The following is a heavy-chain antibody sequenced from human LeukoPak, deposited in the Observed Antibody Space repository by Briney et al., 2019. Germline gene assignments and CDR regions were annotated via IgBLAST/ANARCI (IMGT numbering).Heavy chain of an antibody. CDR1: GGSISSDGYY. J-gene: IGHJ6*04. CDR2: IYYSGST. D-gene: IGHD3-10*01. V-gene: IGHV4-31*03. Sequence: PSETLSLTCTVSGGSISSDGYYWTWIRQHPGKGLEWIGYIYYSGSTYYNPSLKSRLFISADTSENQLSLRLRSVTAADTAVYYCARVVTMVGMDVWGKGTTVTVSS. CDR3: ARVVTMVGMDV.